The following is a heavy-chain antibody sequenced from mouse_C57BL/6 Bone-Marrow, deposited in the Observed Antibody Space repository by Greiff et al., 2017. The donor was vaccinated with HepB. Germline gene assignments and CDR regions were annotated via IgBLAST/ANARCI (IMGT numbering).Heavy chain of an antibody. J-gene: IGHJ2*01. D-gene: IGHD2-1*01. Sequence: VQLQQSGAELVKPGASMKISCKASGYAFSSYWMNWVKQRPGKGLEWIGQIYPGDGDTNYNGKFKGKATLTADKSSSTAYMQLSSLTSEDSAVYFCARREIYYPFDYWGQGTTLTVSS. V-gene: IGHV1-80*01. CDR1: GYAFSSYW. CDR3: ARREIYYPFDY. CDR2: IYPGDGDT.